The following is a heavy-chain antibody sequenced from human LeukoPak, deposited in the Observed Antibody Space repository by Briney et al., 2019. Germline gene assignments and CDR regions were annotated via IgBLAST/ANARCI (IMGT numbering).Heavy chain of an antibody. D-gene: IGHD2-21*02. CDR1: GFTFSSYG. Sequence: SGGSLRLSCAASGFTFSSYGMHWVRQAPGKGLEWVAFIRYDGSNKYYADSVKGRFTISRDNSKNTLYLQMNSLRAEDTAVYYCARDAPYCGGHCYTNWFDPWGQGTLVTVSS. CDR2: IRYDGSNK. V-gene: IGHV3-30*02. J-gene: IGHJ5*02. CDR3: ARDAPYCGGHCYTNWFDP.